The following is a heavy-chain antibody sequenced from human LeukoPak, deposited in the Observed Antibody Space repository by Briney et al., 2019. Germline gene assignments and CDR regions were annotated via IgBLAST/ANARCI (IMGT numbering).Heavy chain of an antibody. J-gene: IGHJ4*02. Sequence: PGGSLRLSCAASGFTFSSYWMQSVRQAPGKGLVWVSSINSDGSSTSYADSVKGRFTISRDNAKNTLYLQMNSLRAEDTAVYYCARDHTIFGVGQGYFDYWGQGTLVTVSS. CDR2: INSDGSST. D-gene: IGHD3-3*01. CDR3: ARDHTIFGVGQGYFDY. V-gene: IGHV3-74*01. CDR1: GFTFSSYW.